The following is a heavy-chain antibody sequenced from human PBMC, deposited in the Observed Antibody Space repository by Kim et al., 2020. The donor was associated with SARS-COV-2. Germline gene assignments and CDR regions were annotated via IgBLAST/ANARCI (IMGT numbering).Heavy chain of an antibody. CDR2: VNQDGSEK. D-gene: IGHD6-19*01. J-gene: IGHJ4*02. Sequence: GGSLRLSCSASGFTFSSYWMTWVRQAPGKGLEWVASVNQDGSEKFLVDSVKGRFVISRDNAKNSLSLQMNSLRVDDTAVYFCAKDSGWGFDYWGQGTLVTVSS. V-gene: IGHV3-7*01. CDR3: AKDSGWGFDY. CDR1: GFTFSSYW.